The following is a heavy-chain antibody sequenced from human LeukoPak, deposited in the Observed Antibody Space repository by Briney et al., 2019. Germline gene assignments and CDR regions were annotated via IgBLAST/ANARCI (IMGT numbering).Heavy chain of an antibody. CDR2: IGPDGGTT. Sequence: GGSLRLSCAASGFTFYTYGMHWVRQAPGKGLEYVSGIGPDGGTTYYANSVKGRFTISRDNSKYMLYLQMGSLSADDMAVYYCARGAQLTDYWGQGTLVTVSS. CDR3: ARGAQLTDY. D-gene: IGHD6-13*01. J-gene: IGHJ4*02. CDR1: GFTFYTYG. V-gene: IGHV3-64*01.